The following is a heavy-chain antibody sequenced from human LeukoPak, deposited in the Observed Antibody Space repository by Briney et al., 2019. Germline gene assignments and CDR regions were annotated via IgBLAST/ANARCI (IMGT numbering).Heavy chain of an antibody. Sequence: SETLSLTCTVSGGSISSSSYYWGWIRQPPGKGLEWIGSIYYSGSTYYNPSLKSRVTISVDTSKNQFSLKLSSVTAADTAVYYCARTPIVGATTFFNYWGQGTQVTVSS. V-gene: IGHV4-39*07. J-gene: IGHJ4*02. D-gene: IGHD1-26*01. CDR2: IYYSGST. CDR3: ARTPIVGATTFFNY. CDR1: GGSISSSSYY.